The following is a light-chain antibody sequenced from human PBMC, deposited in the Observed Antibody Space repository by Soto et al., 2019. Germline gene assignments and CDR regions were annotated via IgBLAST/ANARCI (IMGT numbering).Light chain of an antibody. CDR2: END. Sequence: QSVLTQPPSVSAAPGQKVTISCSGSSSNTGNNYVSWYQQLPGTAPKLLIYENDKRPSGIPDRFSGSKSGTSATLGITGLQTGDEADYYCATWDSSLSAGLFGTGTKAHRP. CDR3: ATWDSSLSAGL. J-gene: IGLJ1*01. V-gene: IGLV1-51*02. CDR1: SSNTGNNY.